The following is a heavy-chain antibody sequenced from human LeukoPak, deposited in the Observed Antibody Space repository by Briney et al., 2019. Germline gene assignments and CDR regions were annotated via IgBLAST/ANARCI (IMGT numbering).Heavy chain of an antibody. CDR2: IRYDGSNK. V-gene: IGHV3-30*02. Sequence: GGSLRLSCATSGFTFSNYDIHWVRQAPGKGLEWVAFIRYDGSNKYYADSMRGRFTISRDTSKSTLYLQMNSLRAEDTAVYYCARALGYSSGWFDYWGQGTLVTVSS. CDR1: GFTFSNYD. D-gene: IGHD6-19*01. CDR3: ARALGYSSGWFDY. J-gene: IGHJ4*02.